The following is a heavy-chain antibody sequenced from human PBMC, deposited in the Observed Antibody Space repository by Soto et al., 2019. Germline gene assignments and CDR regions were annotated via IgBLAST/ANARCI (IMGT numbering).Heavy chain of an antibody. D-gene: IGHD5-18*01. CDR3: AKDFKYSYGYDSYWYFDL. CDR1: GFTFSSYG. V-gene: IGHV3-30*18. J-gene: IGHJ2*01. CDR2: ISYDGSNK. Sequence: QVQLVESGGGVVQPGRSLRLSCAASGFTFSSYGMHWVRQAPGKGLEWVAVISYDGSNKYYADSVKGRFTISRDNSKNTLYLQMNSLRAEDTAVYYCAKDFKYSYGYDSYWYFDLWGRGTLVTVSS.